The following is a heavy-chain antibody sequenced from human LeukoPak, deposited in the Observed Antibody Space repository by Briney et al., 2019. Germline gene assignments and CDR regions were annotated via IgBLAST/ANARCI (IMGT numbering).Heavy chain of an antibody. J-gene: IGHJ4*02. CDR2: ISDSGGRT. CDR3: AKRGVVIRVILVGFHKEAYYFDS. V-gene: IGHV3-23*01. Sequence: GGSLRLSCAVSGITLSNYGMSWVRQAPGKGLEWVAGISDSGGRTNYADSVKGRFTISRDNPKNTLYLQMNSLRAEHTAVYFCAKRGVVIRVILVGFHKEAYYFDSWGQGALVTVSS. CDR1: GITLSNYG. D-gene: IGHD3-22*01.